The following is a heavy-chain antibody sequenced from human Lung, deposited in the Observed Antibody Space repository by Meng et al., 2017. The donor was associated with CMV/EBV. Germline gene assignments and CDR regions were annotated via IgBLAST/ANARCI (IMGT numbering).Heavy chain of an antibody. D-gene: IGHD2-2*01. CDR2: MDYRGST. J-gene: IGHJ4*02. V-gene: IGHV4-30-4*01. CDR3: ARGELLWDY. CDR1: GDSSSSGEYF. Sequence: QGQPEGGVPGLVTPSHTLSLTCPGSGDSSSSGEYFWSWIRQPPGKGLEWIGYMDYRGSTFYNPSLKSRVTISVDTSKNQFSLKLSSVTAADTAVYFCARGELLWDYWGQGTLVTVSS.